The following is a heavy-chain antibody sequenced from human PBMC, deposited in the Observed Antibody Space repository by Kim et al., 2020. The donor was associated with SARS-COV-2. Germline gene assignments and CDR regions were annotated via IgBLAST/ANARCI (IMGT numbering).Heavy chain of an antibody. Sequence: GGSLRLSCAASGFIVNSNYIRWVRQAPGKGLECVSVIYDGGNTNYVNSVKGRFTISRDTSKNTVYLQMNSLRAEDTAVYYCARGGNIFDYWGQGTLVTVSS. CDR3: ARGGNIFDY. D-gene: IGHD4-4*01. CDR1: GFIVNSNY. J-gene: IGHJ4*02. V-gene: IGHV3-66*01. CDR2: IYDGGNT.